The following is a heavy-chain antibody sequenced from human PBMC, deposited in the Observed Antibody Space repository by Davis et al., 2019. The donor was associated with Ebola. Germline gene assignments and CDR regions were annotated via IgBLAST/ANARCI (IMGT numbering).Heavy chain of an antibody. CDR3: ARERGIRFLEWLSSRGAYYYYGMDV. D-gene: IGHD3-3*01. V-gene: IGHV4-34*01. CDR2: INHSGST. CDR1: GGSFSGYY. J-gene: IGHJ6*02. Sequence: GSLRLSCAVYGGSFSGYYWSWIRQPPGKGLEWIGEINHSGSTNYNPSLKSRVTISVDKSKNQFSLKLSSVTAADTAVYYCARERGIRFLEWLSSRGAYYYYGMDVWGQGTTVTVSS.